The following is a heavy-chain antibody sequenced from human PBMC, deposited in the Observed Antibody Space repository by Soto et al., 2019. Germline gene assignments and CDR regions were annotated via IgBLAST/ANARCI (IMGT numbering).Heavy chain of an antibody. J-gene: IGHJ6*03. CDR1: GFTFSDYY. V-gene: IGHV3-11*01. Sequence: KPGGSLRLSCAASGFTFSDYYMSWIRQAPGKGLEWVSYISSSGSTIYYADSVKGRFTISRDNAKNSLYLQMNSLRAEDTAVYYCARGGDIVVVVAAYYYMDVWGKGTTVTVSS. CDR3: ARGGDIVVVVAAYYYMDV. CDR2: ISSSGSTI. D-gene: IGHD2-15*01.